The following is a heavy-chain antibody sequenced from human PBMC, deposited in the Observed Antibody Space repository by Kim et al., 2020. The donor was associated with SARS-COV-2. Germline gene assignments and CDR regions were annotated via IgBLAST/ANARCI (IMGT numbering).Heavy chain of an antibody. Sequence: GGSLRLSCAASGFTFSSYAMSWVRQAPGKGLEWVSAISGSGGSTYYADSVKGRFTISRDNSKNTLYLQMNSLRAEDTAVYYCAKCPVYSSSVAIDYWGQGTLVTVSS. CDR3: AKCPVYSSSVAIDY. D-gene: IGHD6-6*01. CDR2: ISGSGGST. V-gene: IGHV3-23*01. J-gene: IGHJ4*02. CDR1: GFTFSSYA.